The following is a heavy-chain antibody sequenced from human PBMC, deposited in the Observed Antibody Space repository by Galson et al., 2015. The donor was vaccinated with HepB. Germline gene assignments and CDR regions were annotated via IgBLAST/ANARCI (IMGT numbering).Heavy chain of an antibody. CDR3: ARDDLIVGANPDY. CDR1: GYTFDTYG. CDR2: IRVSNGNT. J-gene: IGHJ4*02. Sequence: SVKVSCKAVGYTFDTYGISWVRQAPGQGLEWMGWIRVSNGNTPYAPKFQDRVTMTADRGTRTAYMEMTSLTSEDTAVYYCARDDLIVGANPDYWGQGTLVIVSS. D-gene: IGHD1-26*01. V-gene: IGHV1-18*01.